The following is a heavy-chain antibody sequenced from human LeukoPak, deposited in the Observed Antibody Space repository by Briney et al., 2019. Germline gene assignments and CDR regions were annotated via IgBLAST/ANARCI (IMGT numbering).Heavy chain of an antibody. CDR3: ARDPTYYYGSGSPPFFDY. Sequence: PGGSLRLSCAASAFTVSSYWMHWVRQAPGKGLVWVSRINSDGSSKSYADYVKGRFTISRDNAKNTLYLQMNSLRAEDTDVYYCARDPTYYYGSGSPPFFDYWGQGTLVTVSS. D-gene: IGHD3-10*01. CDR2: INSDGSSK. CDR1: AFTVSSYW. J-gene: IGHJ4*02. V-gene: IGHV3-74*01.